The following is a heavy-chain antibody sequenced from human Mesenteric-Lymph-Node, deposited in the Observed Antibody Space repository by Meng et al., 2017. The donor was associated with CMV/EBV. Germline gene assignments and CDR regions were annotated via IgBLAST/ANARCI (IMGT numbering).Heavy chain of an antibody. J-gene: IGHJ4*02. CDR2: INHSGST. CDR1: GGSFSGYY. V-gene: IGHV4-34*01. Sequence: SETLSLTCAVYGGSFSGYYWSWIRQPPGKGLEWIGEINHSGSTNYNPSLKSRVTISVDTSKNQFSLKLSSVTAADTAVYYCAREGLGIAAAGTDYWGQGTLVTVSS. CDR3: AREGLGIAAAGTDY. D-gene: IGHD6-13*01.